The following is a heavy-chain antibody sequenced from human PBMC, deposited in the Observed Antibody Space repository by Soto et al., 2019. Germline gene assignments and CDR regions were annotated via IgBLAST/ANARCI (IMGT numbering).Heavy chain of an antibody. CDR1: GFTFSSYA. CDR2: ISYDGSNK. J-gene: IGHJ4*02. CDR3: ARDRSGIAVAGAFDY. V-gene: IGHV3-30-3*01. D-gene: IGHD6-19*01. Sequence: QVQLVESGGGVVQPGRSLRLSCAGSGFTFSSYAMHWVRQAPGKGLEWVAVISYDGSNKYYADSVKGRFTISRDNSKNTLYLQMNSLRAEDTAVYYCARDRSGIAVAGAFDYWGQGTLVTVSS.